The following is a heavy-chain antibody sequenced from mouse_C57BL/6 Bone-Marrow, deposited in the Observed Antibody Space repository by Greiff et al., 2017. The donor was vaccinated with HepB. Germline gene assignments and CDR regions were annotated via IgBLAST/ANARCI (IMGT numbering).Heavy chain of an antibody. V-gene: IGHV1-5*01. CDR3: TRRGLYYGNYANYAMDY. CDR2: IYPGNSDT. Sequence: VQLQQSGTVLARPGASVKMSCKTSGYTFTSYWMHWVKQRPGQGLEWIGAIYPGNSDTSYNQKFKGKAKLTAVTSASTAYMELSSLTNEDSAVYYCTRRGLYYGNYANYAMDYWGQGTSVTVSS. D-gene: IGHD2-1*01. CDR1: GYTFTSYW. J-gene: IGHJ4*01.